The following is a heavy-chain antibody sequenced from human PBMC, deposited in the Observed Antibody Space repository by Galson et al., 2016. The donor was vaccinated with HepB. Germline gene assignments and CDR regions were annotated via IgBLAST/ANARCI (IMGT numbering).Heavy chain of an antibody. V-gene: IGHV3-23*01. J-gene: IGHJ5*02. Sequence: SLRLSCAASGFTFSSYAMSWVRQAPGKGLAWVSGISSSGDSTYYADSVKGRITISRDNSKNTLYLQMNSLRAEDTAVFYCARIRRSDWYLHAALGWFDPWGQGTLVTVSS. CDR3: ARIRRSDWYLHAALGWFDP. CDR1: GFTFSSYA. CDR2: ISSSGDST. D-gene: IGHD6-19*01.